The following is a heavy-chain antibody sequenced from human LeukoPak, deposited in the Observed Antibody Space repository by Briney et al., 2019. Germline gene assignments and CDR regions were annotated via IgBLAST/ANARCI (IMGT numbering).Heavy chain of an antibody. CDR3: ARGCLGTDSRCFDY. CDR2: INHSGST. D-gene: IGHD3-16*01. J-gene: IGHJ4*02. CDR1: GGSFSGYY. Sequence: PSETLSLTCGVYGGSFSGYYWSWLRQPPGKGLEWIGEINHSGSTNYNPSLKSRVTISVDKSKNQFSLKLSSVTAADTAVYYCARGCLGTDSRCFDYWGQGTLVTVSS. V-gene: IGHV4-34*01.